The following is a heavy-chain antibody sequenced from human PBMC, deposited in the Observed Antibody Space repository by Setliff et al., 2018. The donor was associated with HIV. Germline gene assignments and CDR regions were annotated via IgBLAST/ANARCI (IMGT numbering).Heavy chain of an antibody. Sequence: PSETLSLTCSVSGPSLSTGHHWGWIRQTPEKGLEWIGNIYYSGTTYYSPSLKSRVTISVDTSKNQFSLKLSSVTAADTAVYYCAFMVRGRFNWFDPWGQGTLVTVSS. J-gene: IGHJ5*02. CDR1: GPSLSTGHH. D-gene: IGHD3-10*01. CDR3: AFMVRGRFNWFDP. CDR2: IYYSGTT. V-gene: IGHV4-38-2*02.